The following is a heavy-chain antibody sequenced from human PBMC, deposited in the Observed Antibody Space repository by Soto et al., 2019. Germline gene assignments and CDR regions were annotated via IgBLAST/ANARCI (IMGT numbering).Heavy chain of an antibody. Sequence: EVQLLESGGGLVQPGGSLRLSCAASGFTFSSYAMSWVRQAPGKGLEWVSAISGSGGSTYYADSVRGRFTISRDNCRGTLYLQMKSLRAEDTAVYYCAKEGRARGGGYFDYWGQGTLVTVSS. J-gene: IGHJ4*02. CDR2: ISGSGGST. D-gene: IGHD3-10*01. CDR3: AKEGRARGGGYFDY. CDR1: GFTFSSYA. V-gene: IGHV3-23*01.